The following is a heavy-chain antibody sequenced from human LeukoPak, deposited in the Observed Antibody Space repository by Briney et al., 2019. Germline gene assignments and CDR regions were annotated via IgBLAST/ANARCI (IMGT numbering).Heavy chain of an antibody. J-gene: IGHJ4*02. CDR2: ISGSGGST. Sequence: QRWGSLRLSCAASGFTLSSYAMSWVRQAPGKGLEWVSAISGSGGSTYYADSVKGRFTISRDNSKNTLYLQMKSLRAEDTAVYYCAREYNVRPIFDYWGQGTLVTVSS. D-gene: IGHD1-14*01. V-gene: IGHV3-23*01. CDR3: AREYNVRPIFDY. CDR1: GFTLSSYA.